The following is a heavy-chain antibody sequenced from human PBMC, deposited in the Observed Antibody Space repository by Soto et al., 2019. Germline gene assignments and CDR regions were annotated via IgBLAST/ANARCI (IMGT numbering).Heavy chain of an antibody. Sequence: QVQLQQWGAGLLKPSETLSLTCAVYGASFRGYYWNWIRQLPGKGPEWIGEINHGGTTSYNPALKRRVPISVDRYKNQFSLQLSSVTAADTAVYYCATLTITIFGASWGYGFDCWGQGTLVTVSS. J-gene: IGHJ5*01. CDR1: GASFRGYY. V-gene: IGHV4-34*01. CDR2: INHGGTT. CDR3: ATLTITIFGASWGYGFDC. D-gene: IGHD3-3*01.